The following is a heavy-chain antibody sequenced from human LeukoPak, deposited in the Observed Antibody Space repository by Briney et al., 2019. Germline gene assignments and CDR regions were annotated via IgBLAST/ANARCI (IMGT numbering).Heavy chain of an antibody. J-gene: IGHJ5*02. CDR2: IKQDGSEK. V-gene: IGHV3-7*03. CDR3: ARPMRRSDWFDP. Sequence: GGSLRLSCAASGFTFSNYWMTWVRQAPGKGLEWVANIKQDGSEKYYVDSVKGRFSISRDNAKNSLYLQMNSLRAEDTAVYYCARPMRRSDWFDPWGQGTLVTVSS. CDR1: GFTFSNYW. D-gene: IGHD5-24*01.